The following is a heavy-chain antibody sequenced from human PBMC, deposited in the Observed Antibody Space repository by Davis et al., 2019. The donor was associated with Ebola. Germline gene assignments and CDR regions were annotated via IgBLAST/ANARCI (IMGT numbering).Heavy chain of an antibody. V-gene: IGHV3-13*01. CDR3: ARDGAPPYSYGYYYYYGMDV. Sequence: GESLKISCAASGFTFSSYDMRWVRQVTGKGLEWVSAIGTAGDTYYPGSVKGRFTISRENAKNSLYLQMDSLRAEDTAVYYCARDGAPPYSYGYYYYYGMDVWGQGTTVTVSS. D-gene: IGHD5-18*01. CDR1: GFTFSSYD. J-gene: IGHJ6*02. CDR2: IGTAGDT.